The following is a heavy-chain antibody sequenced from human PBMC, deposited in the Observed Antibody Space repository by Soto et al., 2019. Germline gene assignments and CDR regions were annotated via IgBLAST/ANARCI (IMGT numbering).Heavy chain of an antibody. D-gene: IGHD2-2*01. CDR2: IIPIPGTA. CDR1: GGTFGSYA. Sequence: QVQLVQSGAEVKKPGSSVKVSCKASGGTFGSYAISWVRQAPGQGLEWMGGIIPIPGTANYAQKFQGRVTIAADESTSTAYMELSSLRSEDTAVYYCARSQGSSTSLEIYYYYYDGMDVWGQGPTVTVSS. V-gene: IGHV1-69*01. CDR3: ARSQGSSTSLEIYYYYYDGMDV. J-gene: IGHJ6*02.